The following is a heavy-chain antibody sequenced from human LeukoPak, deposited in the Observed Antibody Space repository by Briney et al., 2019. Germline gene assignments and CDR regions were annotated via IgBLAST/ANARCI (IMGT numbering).Heavy chain of an antibody. CDR2: ISDDGTRK. CDR3: AREFSGYAFDI. CDR1: GFTFSSYG. J-gene: IGHJ3*02. Sequence: GRSLRLSCAASGFTFSSYGIHWVRPAPGKGLEWVAVISDDGTRKYYADSVQGRFTISRDNSKNTVYLQMNYLRAEDMAVYYCAREFSGYAFDIWGQGTMVTVSS. D-gene: IGHD5-12*01. V-gene: IGHV3-30*03.